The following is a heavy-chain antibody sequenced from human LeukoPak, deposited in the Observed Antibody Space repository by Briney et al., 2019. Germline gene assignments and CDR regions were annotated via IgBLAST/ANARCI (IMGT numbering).Heavy chain of an antibody. CDR2: ISSSSIYI. Sequence: GGSLRLSCAASGFTFSSYAMSWVRQAPGKGLEWVSSISSSSIYIYYADSVKGRFTISRDNAKNSLYLQMNSLRAEDTAVYYCARDYSSAHYDYWGQGTLVTVSS. J-gene: IGHJ4*02. D-gene: IGHD4-11*01. CDR1: GFTFSSYA. CDR3: ARDYSSAHYDY. V-gene: IGHV3-21*01.